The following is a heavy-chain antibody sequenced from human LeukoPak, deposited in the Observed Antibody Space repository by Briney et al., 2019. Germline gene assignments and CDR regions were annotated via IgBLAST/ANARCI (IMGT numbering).Heavy chain of an antibody. CDR1: GGTFSSYA. Sequence: ASVKVSCKASGGTFSSYAISWVRQAPGQGLEWMGGIIPIFGTANYAQKFQGRVTITADKSTSTAYMELSSLRSEDTAVYYCARGPAPGSPLRILDYWGQGTLVTVSS. CDR3: ARGPAPGSPLRILDY. CDR2: IIPIFGTA. D-gene: IGHD5-18*01. V-gene: IGHV1-69*06. J-gene: IGHJ4*02.